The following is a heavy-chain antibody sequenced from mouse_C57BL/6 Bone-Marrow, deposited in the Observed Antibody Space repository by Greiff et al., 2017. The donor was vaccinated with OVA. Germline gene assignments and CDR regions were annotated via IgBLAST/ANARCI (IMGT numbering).Heavy chain of an antibody. D-gene: IGHD1-1*01. Sequence: QVQLQQSGAELVKPRASVKLSCKASGYTFTSYWMHWVKQRPGQGLEWIGMIHPNSGSTNYNEKFKSKATLTVDKSSSTAYMQLSSLTSEDSAVYYCARLLLRYQYYLDYWGQGTTLTVSS. CDR3: ARLLLRYQYYLDY. CDR1: GYTFTSYW. V-gene: IGHV1-64*01. CDR2: IHPNSGST. J-gene: IGHJ2*01.